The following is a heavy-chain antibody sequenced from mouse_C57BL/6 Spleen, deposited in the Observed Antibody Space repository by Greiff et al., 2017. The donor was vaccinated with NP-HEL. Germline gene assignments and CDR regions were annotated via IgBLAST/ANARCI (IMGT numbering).Heavy chain of an antibody. Sequence: QVQLQQPGAELVKPGASVKLSCKASGYTFTSYWMQWVKQRPGQGLEWIGEIDPSDSYTNYNQKFKGKATLTVDTSSSTAYMQLSSLTSEDSAVYYCARGVIYDGYYVDYFDYWGKGTTLTVSS. J-gene: IGHJ2*01. CDR1: GYTFTSYW. CDR2: IDPSDSYT. CDR3: ARGVIYDGYYVDYFDY. V-gene: IGHV1-50*01. D-gene: IGHD2-3*01.